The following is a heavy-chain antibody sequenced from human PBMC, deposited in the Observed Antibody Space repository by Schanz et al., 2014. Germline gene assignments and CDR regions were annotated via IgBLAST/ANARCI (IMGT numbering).Heavy chain of an antibody. J-gene: IGHJ5*01. CDR3: ARDEGSDGYNLDFDF. CDR1: GLSVSTNY. V-gene: IGHV3-53*01. D-gene: IGHD2-15*01. Sequence: EVQLVESGGGLIQPGGSLRLSCAVSGLSVSTNYMSWVRQARGKGLEWVSSSYINSGSTNYADSVKGRFIISRDSSKNALILQMNRLRAEDAAVYFCARDEGSDGYNLDFDFWGQGTLVTVSS. CDR2: SYINSGST.